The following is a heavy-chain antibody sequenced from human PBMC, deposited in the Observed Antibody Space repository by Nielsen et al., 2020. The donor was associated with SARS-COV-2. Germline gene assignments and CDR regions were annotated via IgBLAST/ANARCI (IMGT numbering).Heavy chain of an antibody. CDR3: ARGSDEGLAL. D-gene: IGHD3-3*01. CDR2: IYSSGST. J-gene: IGHJ4*02. V-gene: IGHV4-61*02. Sequence: SETLSLTCTVSGGSISSGVYFWSWIRQPAVKGLEWIGRIYSSGSTNYNPSLKSRVTISVDTSKNQFSLKLTSVTAADTAVYYCARGSDEGLALWGQGTLVTVSS. CDR1: GGSISSGVYF.